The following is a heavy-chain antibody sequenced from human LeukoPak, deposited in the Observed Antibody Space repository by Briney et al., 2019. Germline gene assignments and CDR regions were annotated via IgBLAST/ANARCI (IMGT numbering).Heavy chain of an antibody. Sequence: SVKVSCKTSGGTFTSYAITWVRQAPGQGLEWMGKIIPISGTTNYAQKFQGRVTITTDESTSTAYMELSSLRSEDTAVYYCARDQPIGGAFDIWGQGTMVTVSS. CDR2: IIPISGTT. J-gene: IGHJ3*02. CDR3: ARDQPIGGAFDI. V-gene: IGHV1-69*05. CDR1: GGTFTSYA. D-gene: IGHD2/OR15-2a*01.